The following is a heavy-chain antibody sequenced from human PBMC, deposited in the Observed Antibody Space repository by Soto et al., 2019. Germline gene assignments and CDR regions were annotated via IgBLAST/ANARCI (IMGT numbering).Heavy chain of an antibody. V-gene: IGHV4-39*01. D-gene: IGHD6-6*01. CDR1: GDSISISSYY. CDR2: IYYSGST. Sequence: SETLSLTCTFSGDSISISSYYWCWIRQPPGKGLERIGSIYYSGSTYYTPSLKSRVTISVDTSKNQFSLKLSSVTAADTAVYNAEEGGRGGSSASEYWGKGTLVTGSS. CDR3: EEGGRGGSSASEY. J-gene: IGHJ4*02.